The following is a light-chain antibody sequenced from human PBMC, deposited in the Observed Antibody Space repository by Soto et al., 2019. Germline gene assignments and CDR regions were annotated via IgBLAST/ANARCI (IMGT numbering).Light chain of an antibody. CDR2: GAS. V-gene: IGKV3-20*01. Sequence: EIVLTQSPDNLSVSPGESATLSCRASQSVGPNLVWYQQKPGQAPRLLIYGASNRATGIPDRFSGSGSGTDFTLTISRLEPEDFAVYYCQQYGRSRSFGQGTRLEIK. CDR3: QQYGRSRS. J-gene: IGKJ5*01. CDR1: QSVGPN.